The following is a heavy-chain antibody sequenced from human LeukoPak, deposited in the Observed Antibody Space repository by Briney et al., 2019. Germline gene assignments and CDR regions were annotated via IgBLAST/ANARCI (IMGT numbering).Heavy chain of an antibody. Sequence: PSETLSLTCAVYGGSFSGYYWSWIRQPPGKGLEWIGEIDHSGSTNYNPSLKSRVTISVDASKNQFSLKLSSVTAADTAVYYCARLDEDDYSLDYWGQGTLVTVSS. D-gene: IGHD4-4*01. CDR1: GGSFSGYY. J-gene: IGHJ4*02. CDR3: ARLDEDDYSLDY. CDR2: IDHSGST. V-gene: IGHV4-34*01.